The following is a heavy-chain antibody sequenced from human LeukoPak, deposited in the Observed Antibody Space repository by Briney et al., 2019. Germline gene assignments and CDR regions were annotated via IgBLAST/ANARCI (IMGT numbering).Heavy chain of an antibody. CDR1: RFTFSNYG. Sequence: GGSLRLSCAASRFTFSNYGMHWVRQAPGKGLEWVAVISYDGNNKFYTDSVKGRFTISRDNSKNTLYLQMTSLRAEDTAVYYCAHGASGGNSYYFDYWGQGTLVTVSS. D-gene: IGHD4-23*01. CDR2: ISYDGNNK. CDR3: AHGASGGNSYYFDY. J-gene: IGHJ4*02. V-gene: IGHV3-30*03.